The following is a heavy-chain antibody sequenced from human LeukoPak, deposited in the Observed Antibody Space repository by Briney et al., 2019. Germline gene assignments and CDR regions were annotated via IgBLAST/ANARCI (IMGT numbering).Heavy chain of an antibody. CDR2: FGGSGGGSKT. J-gene: IGHJ4*02. CDR3: ATVSEPPTVTPFDY. CDR1: GLAFSRHA. V-gene: IGHV3-23*01. D-gene: IGHD4-17*01. Sequence: GGSLRLSCAASGLAFSRHAMTWVRQAPGKGLEWVSSFGGSGGGSKTYYADSVKGRFTISRDNSKSVVFLHLNSQRAEDTAVYYCATVSEPPTVTPFDYWGQGTMVVVSS.